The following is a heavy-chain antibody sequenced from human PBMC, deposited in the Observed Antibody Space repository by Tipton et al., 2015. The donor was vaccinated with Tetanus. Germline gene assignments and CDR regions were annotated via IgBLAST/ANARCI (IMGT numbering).Heavy chain of an antibody. CDR1: GASARSTKYY. CDR2: IYFNGTT. D-gene: IGHD2-21*02. V-gene: IGHV4-61*01. Sequence: TLSLTCIVSGASARSTKYYWSWIRQPPGKGLEWIGYIYFNGTTKYNPSLESRVTISVDTSKKQFSLNLTFVTAADTAVYYCTRDAGDSGHWGQGTLVTVSS. J-gene: IGHJ4*02. CDR3: TRDAGDSGH.